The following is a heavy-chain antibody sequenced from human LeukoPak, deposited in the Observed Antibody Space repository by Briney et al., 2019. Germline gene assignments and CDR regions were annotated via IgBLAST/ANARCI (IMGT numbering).Heavy chain of an antibody. CDR1: GFAFSSYA. D-gene: IGHD3-22*01. Sequence: GGSLRLSCAASGFAFSSYAMHWVRQGPGKGLEWMALVSYDGGSKYYADSVKGRFTISRDNSKNTLYLQMNSLRAEDTAVYYCARDRYYYDSSGPNWFDPWGQGTLVTVSS. J-gene: IGHJ5*02. CDR3: ARDRYYYDSSGPNWFDP. V-gene: IGHV3-30-3*01. CDR2: VSYDGGSK.